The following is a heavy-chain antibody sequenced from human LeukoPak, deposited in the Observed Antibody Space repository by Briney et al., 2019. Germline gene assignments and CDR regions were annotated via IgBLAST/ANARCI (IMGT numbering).Heavy chain of an antibody. J-gene: IGHJ4*02. CDR1: GFTFDDYA. CDR3: AKDIRRTKQPRGPFDY. Sequence: GGSLRLSCAASGFTFDDYAMHWVRQAPGKGLAWVSGISWNSGSIGYADSVKGRFTISRDNAKNSLYLQMNSLRAEDTALYYCAKDIRRTKQPRGPFDYWGQGTLVTVSS. CDR2: ISWNSGSI. D-gene: IGHD6-13*01. V-gene: IGHV3-9*01.